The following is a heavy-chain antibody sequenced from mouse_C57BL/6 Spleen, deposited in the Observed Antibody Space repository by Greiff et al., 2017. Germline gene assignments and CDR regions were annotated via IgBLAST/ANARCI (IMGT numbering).Heavy chain of an antibody. CDR1: GYTFTSYW. V-gene: IGHV1-69*01. CDR2: IDPSDSYT. CDR3: ARRNYGSSRYYFDD. J-gene: IGHJ2*01. Sequence: QVQLQQPGAELVMPGASVKLSCKASGYTFTSYWMHWVKQRPGQGLEWIGEIDPSDSYTNYNQKFKGKSTLTVDKSSSTAYMQLSSLTSEDSAVYYCARRNYGSSRYYFDDGGQGTTLTVSS. D-gene: IGHD1-1*01.